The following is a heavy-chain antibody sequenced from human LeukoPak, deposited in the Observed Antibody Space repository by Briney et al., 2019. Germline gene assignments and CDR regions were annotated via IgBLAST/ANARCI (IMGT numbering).Heavy chain of an antibody. CDR2: ISSSSSYI. CDR1: GFTFSSYS. D-gene: IGHD3-10*01. V-gene: IGHV3-21*01. Sequence: GGSLRLSCAASGFTFSSYSMNWVRQAPGKGLEWVSSISSSSSYIYYADSVKGRFTISRDNAKNSLYLQMNSLRAEDTAVYYCARDGITMVRGLDYWGQGTLVTVSS. CDR3: ARDGITMVRGLDY. J-gene: IGHJ4*02.